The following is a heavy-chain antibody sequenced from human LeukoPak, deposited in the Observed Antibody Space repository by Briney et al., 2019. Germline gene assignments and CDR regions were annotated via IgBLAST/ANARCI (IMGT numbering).Heavy chain of an antibody. V-gene: IGHV4-59*01. D-gene: IGHD1-26*01. CDR1: GDSISNYY. CDR3: ARQAVGAEPLVDY. J-gene: IGHJ4*02. Sequence: SETLSLTCTVSGDSISNYYWTWIRQPPGKGLEWIGYIYYTGSTNYNPSLKSRVTISVDTSKNQFSLKLSSVTAADTAVYYCARQAVGAEPLVDYWGQGTLVTVSS. CDR2: IYYTGST.